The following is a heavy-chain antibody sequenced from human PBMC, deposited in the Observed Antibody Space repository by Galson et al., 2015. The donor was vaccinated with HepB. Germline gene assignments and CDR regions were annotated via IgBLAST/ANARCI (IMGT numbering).Heavy chain of an antibody. J-gene: IGHJ4*02. CDR1: GYTFTGYY. D-gene: IGHD3-3*01. CDR3: ARESEAWSGYYDY. V-gene: IGHV1-2*02. CDR2: INPNSGGT. Sequence: SVKVSCKASGYTFTGYYMHWVRQAPGQGLEWMGWINPNSGGTNYAQKFQGRVTMTRDTSISTAYMELSRLRSDDTAVYYCARESEAWSGYYDYWGQGTLVTVSS.